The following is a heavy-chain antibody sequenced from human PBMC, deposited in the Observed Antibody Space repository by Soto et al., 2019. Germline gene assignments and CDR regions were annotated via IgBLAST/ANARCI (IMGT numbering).Heavy chain of an antibody. CDR2: IYYSGST. J-gene: IGHJ6*02. D-gene: IGHD4-4*01. Sequence: SEPLSLSSPGSDGSIGSYYLSWIRHRPVTVLEWIVYIYYSGSTNYNPSLKSRVTISVDTSKNQFSLKLSSVTAADTAVYYCASFSTVPTRPYYYYGMDVWGQGTTVTVSS. V-gene: IGHV4-59*01. CDR1: DGSIGSYY. CDR3: ASFSTVPTRPYYYYGMDV.